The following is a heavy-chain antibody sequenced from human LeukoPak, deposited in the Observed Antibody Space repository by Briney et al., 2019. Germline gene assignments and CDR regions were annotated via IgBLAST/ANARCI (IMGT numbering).Heavy chain of an antibody. CDR1: GFTFSSYT. CDR2: IGTSSTTI. D-gene: IGHD1-1*01. J-gene: IGHJ4*02. Sequence: GGSLRLSCAASGFTFSSYTMNWVRQPPGKGLEWVSNIGTSSTTIYYADSVKGRFTISRDNSKNTLYLQMNSLRAEDTAVYYCSKKGQADDDGKPDWGQGTLVTVSP. V-gene: IGHV3-48*01. CDR3: SKKGQADDDGKPD.